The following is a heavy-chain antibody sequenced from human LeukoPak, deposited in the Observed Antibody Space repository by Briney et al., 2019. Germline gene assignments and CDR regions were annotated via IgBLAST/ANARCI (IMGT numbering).Heavy chain of an antibody. Sequence: GGSLRLSCAASGFTFSGYWMHWARQAPGKGLVWVACIKGDGSDTGYADSVKGRFTISRDNAKNMLYLQMNSLRVEDTAVYYCARDPRDKGFDPWGQGTLVTVSA. V-gene: IGHV3-74*01. CDR3: ARDPRDKGFDP. CDR2: IKGDGSDT. CDR1: GFTFSGYW. J-gene: IGHJ5*02.